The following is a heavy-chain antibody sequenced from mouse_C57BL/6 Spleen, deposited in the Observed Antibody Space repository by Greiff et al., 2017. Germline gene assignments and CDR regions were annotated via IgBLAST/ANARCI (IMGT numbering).Heavy chain of an antibody. J-gene: IGHJ4*01. CDR1: GYTFTSYW. D-gene: IGHD2-3*01. CDR3: ARGGYYDAMDY. V-gene: IGHV1-64*01. Sequence: QFQLQQPGAELVKPGASVQLSCKASGYTFTSYWMHWVKQRPGQGLEWIGMIHPNSGSTNYNEKFKSKATLTVDTSSSTAYMPLRSLTSEDSAVYYGARGGYYDAMDYWGQGTSVTVSS. CDR2: IHPNSGST.